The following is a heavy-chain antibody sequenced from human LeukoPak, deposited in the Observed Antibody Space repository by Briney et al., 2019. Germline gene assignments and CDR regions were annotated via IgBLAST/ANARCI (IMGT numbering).Heavy chain of an antibody. CDR1: GYTFTGYY. Sequence: ASVKVSCKASGYTFTGYYMHWVRQTPGRGLEWMGWINPNSGGTNYAQKFQGRVTMTRDTSISTAYMELSRLRSDDTAVYYCARDRRKVVVPAAANLYFDYWGQGTLVTVSS. CDR2: INPNSGGT. CDR3: ARDRRKVVVPAAANLYFDY. D-gene: IGHD2-2*01. J-gene: IGHJ4*02. V-gene: IGHV1-2*02.